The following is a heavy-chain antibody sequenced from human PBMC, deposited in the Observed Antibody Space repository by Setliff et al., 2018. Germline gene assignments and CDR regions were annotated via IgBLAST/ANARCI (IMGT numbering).Heavy chain of an antibody. J-gene: IGHJ4*02. CDR2: INPNSGNT. D-gene: IGHD3-3*01. Sequence: ASVKVSCKASGYTFTNYDINWVRQATGQGLEWMGWINPNSGNTGYAQNFQGRVTVTRNTSISTAYMELSSLRFEDTAVYYCARGPRHNFWSGYYLVAVNYWGQGTLVTVSS. CDR3: ARGPRHNFWSGYYLVAVNY. V-gene: IGHV1-8*02. CDR1: GYTFTNYD.